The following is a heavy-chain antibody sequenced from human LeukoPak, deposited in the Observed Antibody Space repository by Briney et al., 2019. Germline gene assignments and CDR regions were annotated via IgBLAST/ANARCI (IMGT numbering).Heavy chain of an antibody. V-gene: IGHV4-39*07. CDR1: GGSISSTDYY. CDR3: TRGSIAYYYMDV. D-gene: IGHD3-22*01. Sequence: SETLSLTCTVSGGSISSTDYYWAWIRQPPGKGLEWIGNIYYSGNTYYNSSLKSRVTISIDTSKNQFSLKLSSVTAADTAVYYCTRGSIAYYYMDVWGKGTTVTISS. CDR2: IYYSGNT. J-gene: IGHJ6*03.